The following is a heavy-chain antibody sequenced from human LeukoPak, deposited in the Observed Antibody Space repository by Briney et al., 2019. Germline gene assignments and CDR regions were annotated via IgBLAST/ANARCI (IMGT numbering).Heavy chain of an antibody. CDR2: IYPGDSDT. Sequence: GESLKISCKGSGYSFTSYWIGWVRPMPGKGVEWMGIIYPGDSDTRYSPSFQGQVTISADKSISTAYLQWSSLKASDTAMYYCAGAYYDFWSGYTDAFDIWGQGIMVTVSS. CDR1: GYSFTSYW. J-gene: IGHJ3*02. D-gene: IGHD3-3*01. CDR3: AGAYYDFWSGYTDAFDI. V-gene: IGHV5-51*01.